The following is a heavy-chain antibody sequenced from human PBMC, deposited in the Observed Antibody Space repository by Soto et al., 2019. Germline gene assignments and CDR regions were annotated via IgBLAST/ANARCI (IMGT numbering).Heavy chain of an antibody. CDR1: GFTFSSYA. V-gene: IGHV3-30-3*01. Sequence: GGSLRLSCAASGFTFSSYAMHWVRQAPGKGLEWVAVISYDGSNKYYADSVKGRFTISRDNSKNTLYLQMNSLRAEDTAVYYCARDKWIQLWLPGILKQPTGTYYYGMDVWGQGTTVTVSS. J-gene: IGHJ6*02. D-gene: IGHD5-18*01. CDR2: ISYDGSNK. CDR3: ARDKWIQLWLPGILKQPTGTYYYGMDV.